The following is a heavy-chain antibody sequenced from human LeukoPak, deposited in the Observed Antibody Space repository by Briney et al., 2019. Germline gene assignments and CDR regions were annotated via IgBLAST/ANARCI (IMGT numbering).Heavy chain of an antibody. CDR3: ASLPSIAVAAGY. CDR1: GGSFSGYY. D-gene: IGHD6-19*01. J-gene: IGHJ4*02. CDR2: INHSGST. Sequence: SETLSLTCAVYGGSFSGYYWSWIRQPPGKGLEWIGEINHSGSTNYNPSLKSRVTISVDTSKNQFSLKLSSVTAADTAVYYCASLPSIAVAAGYWGQGTLATVSS. V-gene: IGHV4-34*01.